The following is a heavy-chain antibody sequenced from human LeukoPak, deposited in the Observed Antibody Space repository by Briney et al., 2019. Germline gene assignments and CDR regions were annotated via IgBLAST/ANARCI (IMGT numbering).Heavy chain of an antibody. Sequence: YPGGSLRLSCAASGFTFSNAWMSWVRQAPGKGLEWVGRIKSKTDGGTTDYAAPVKGRFTISRDDSKNTLYLQMNSLKTEDTAVYYCTTDREYCSSTSCYTVDYWGQGTLVTVSS. CDR2: IKSKTDGGTT. V-gene: IGHV3-15*01. D-gene: IGHD2-2*02. CDR3: TTDREYCSSTSCYTVDY. J-gene: IGHJ4*02. CDR1: GFTFSNAW.